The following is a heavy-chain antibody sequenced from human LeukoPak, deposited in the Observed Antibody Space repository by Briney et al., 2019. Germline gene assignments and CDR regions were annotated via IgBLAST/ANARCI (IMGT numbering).Heavy chain of an antibody. Sequence: GASVKVSCKAPGYIFTSYGINWVRQAPGQGLEWMGWISPYNGNTNYAQRVQGRVTMTTDTSTSTAYMELRSLRSDDTAVYYCARDGNGYFPAGIDNWFDPWGQGTLVTVSS. J-gene: IGHJ5*02. CDR1: GYIFTSYG. V-gene: IGHV1-18*01. CDR2: ISPYNGNT. CDR3: ARDGNGYFPAGIDNWFDP. D-gene: IGHD5-24*01.